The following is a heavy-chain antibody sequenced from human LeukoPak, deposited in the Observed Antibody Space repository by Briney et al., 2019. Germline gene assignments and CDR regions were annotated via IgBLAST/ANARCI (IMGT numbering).Heavy chain of an antibody. CDR2: IYREGHT. D-gene: IGHD3-10*01. V-gene: IGHV3-53*01. Sequence: GGSLRLSCVASGFTVSSNYVSWVRQAPGKGLEWVSIIYREGHTTCADSVKGRFTISRDNSKNTLYLQMNSLRTEDTAVYYCVGQFGNSGHTGWGQGTLVTVPS. CDR1: GFTVSSNY. J-gene: IGHJ4*02. CDR3: VGQFGNSGHTG.